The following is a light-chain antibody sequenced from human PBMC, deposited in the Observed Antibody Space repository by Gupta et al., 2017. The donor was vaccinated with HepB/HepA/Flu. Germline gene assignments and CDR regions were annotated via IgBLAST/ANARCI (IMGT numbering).Light chain of an antibody. J-gene: IGLJ1*01. CDR3: SSFTITNTLGV. CDR2: DVS. CDR1: SSDVGGYNY. V-gene: IGLV2-14*01. Sequence: QSALTQPASVSGSPGQSITISCTGPSSDVGGYNYVSWYQQHPGKAPKLMIYDVSNRPSGVSSRFSGSKSGNTASLTISGLQAEDEADYYCSSFTITNTLGVFGIGTKVTVL.